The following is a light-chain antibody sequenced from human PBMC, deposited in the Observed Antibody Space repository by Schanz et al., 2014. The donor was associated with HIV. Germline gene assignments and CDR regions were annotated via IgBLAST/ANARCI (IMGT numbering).Light chain of an antibody. CDR1: SSKLGQNL. CDR2: GDN. CDR3: AAWDDSLNGRYV. Sequence: QSVLTQPPSASGTPGQRVTISCSGISSKLGQNLISWYQHLPGTAPKLLIYGDNQRPSGVPDRFSDSRSGTSASLVISGLQSEDEADYYCAAWDDSLNGRYVFGTGTKLTVL. J-gene: IGLJ1*01. V-gene: IGLV1-44*01.